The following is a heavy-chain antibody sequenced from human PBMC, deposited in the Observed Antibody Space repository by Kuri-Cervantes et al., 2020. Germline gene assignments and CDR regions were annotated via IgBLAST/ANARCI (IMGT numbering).Heavy chain of an antibody. CDR1: GFTFDDYA. Sequence: GGSLRLSCAASGFTFDDYAMHWVRQAPCKGLEWVAVISYDGSNKYYADSVKGRFTISRDNSKNTLYLQMNSLRAEDTAVYYCTTEIMYYYGSGTGYWGQGTLVTVSS. V-gene: IGHV3-30*03. D-gene: IGHD3-10*01. J-gene: IGHJ4*02. CDR3: TTEIMYYYGSGTGY. CDR2: ISYDGSNK.